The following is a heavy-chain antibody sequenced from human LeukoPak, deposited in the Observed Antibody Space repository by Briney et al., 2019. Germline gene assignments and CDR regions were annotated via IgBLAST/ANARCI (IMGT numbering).Heavy chain of an antibody. D-gene: IGHD1-26*01. Sequence: ASVKVSCKASGYTFTSYYMHWVRQAPGQGLEWMGIINPSGGSTSYAQKFQGSVTMTRDTSTSTVYMELSSLRSEDTAVYYCAREGSGSYFNPSRDFDYWGQGTLVTVSS. CDR1: GYTFTSYY. CDR2: INPSGGST. V-gene: IGHV1-46*01. CDR3: AREGSGSYFNPSRDFDY. J-gene: IGHJ4*02.